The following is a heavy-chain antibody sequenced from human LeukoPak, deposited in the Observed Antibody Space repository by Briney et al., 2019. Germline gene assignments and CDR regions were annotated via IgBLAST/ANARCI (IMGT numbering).Heavy chain of an antibody. CDR3: ATRYASGPIADY. J-gene: IGHJ4*02. CDR2: ITWNGGTI. CDR1: GFSFDDFA. V-gene: IGHV3-9*01. D-gene: IGHD3-10*01. Sequence: AGRSLRLSCAASGFSFDDFAMHWVRQAPGKGLEWVSGITWNGGTIDYADSVKGRFTISRDNAKNSLYLQMNSLRAEDTALYYCATRYASGPIADYWGQGTLATVSS.